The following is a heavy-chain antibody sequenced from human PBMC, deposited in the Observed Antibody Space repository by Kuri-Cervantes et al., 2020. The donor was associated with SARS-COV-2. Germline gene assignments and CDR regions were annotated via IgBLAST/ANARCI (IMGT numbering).Heavy chain of an antibody. V-gene: IGHV4-38-2*02. D-gene: IGHD3-3*01. CDR1: AYSIRSDYY. Sequence: GSLRLSCVVSAYSIRSDYYWGWIRQPPGKGLEWIGSIYHSGTTHYNPSLKSRVTISVDKSKSRFSLKLSSVTAADTAVYYCARDQRVFGVAPGIWFDPWGQGTLVTVAS. CDR3: ARDQRVFGVAPGIWFDP. J-gene: IGHJ5*02. CDR2: IYHSGTT.